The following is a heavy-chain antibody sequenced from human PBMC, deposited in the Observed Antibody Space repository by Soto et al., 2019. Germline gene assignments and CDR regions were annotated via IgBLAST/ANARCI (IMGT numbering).Heavy chain of an antibody. CDR2: ISAHNGNT. CDR1: GYTFTSYG. CDR3: ARGRYGDY. Sequence: QVHLVQSGAEVKKPGASVKVSCKASGYTFTSYGITWVRQAPGQGLEWMGWISAHNGNTDYAQKLPGRVIVTRDTSPSTTYMALRSLISDDTAVYYCARGRYGDYWGQGALVTVSS. V-gene: IGHV1-18*01. J-gene: IGHJ4*02. D-gene: IGHD1-1*01.